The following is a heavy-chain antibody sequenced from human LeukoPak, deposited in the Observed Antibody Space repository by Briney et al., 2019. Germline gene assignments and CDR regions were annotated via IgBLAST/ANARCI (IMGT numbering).Heavy chain of an antibody. CDR1: GGSISSSNYY. CDR3: AGHSARITMIVVVITGAFDI. CDR2: IYYSGST. D-gene: IGHD3-22*01. Sequence: KPSETLSLTCTVSGGSISSSNYYWGWIRQPPGKGLEWIGSIYYSGSTYYNPSLKSRVTISVDTSKNQFSLRLSSVTAADTAVYYCAGHSARITMIVVVITGAFDIWGQGTMVTVSS. V-gene: IGHV4-39*01. J-gene: IGHJ3*02.